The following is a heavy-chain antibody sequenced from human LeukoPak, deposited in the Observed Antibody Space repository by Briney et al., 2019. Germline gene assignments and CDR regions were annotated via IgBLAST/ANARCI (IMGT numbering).Heavy chain of an antibody. CDR1: GGSISSYY. Sequence: PSETLSLTCTVSGGSISSYYWSWIRQPPGKGLEWIGSIYYSGSTYYNPSLKSRVTISVDTSKNQFSLKLSSVTAADTAVYYCASHYYGSGSYYNVFLGGFDPWGQGTLVTVSS. CDR2: IYYSGST. CDR3: ASHYYGSGSYYNVFLGGFDP. D-gene: IGHD3-10*01. V-gene: IGHV4-39*07. J-gene: IGHJ5*02.